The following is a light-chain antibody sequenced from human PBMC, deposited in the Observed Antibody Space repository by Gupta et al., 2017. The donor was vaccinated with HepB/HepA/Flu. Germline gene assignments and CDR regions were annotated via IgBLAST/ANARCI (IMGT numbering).Light chain of an antibody. Sequence: QTVVPPEPSLTVSPGGTVTLTCSSSSGAVSSAFFPNWFQQRPGQAPRPLIYNTNNRPACTPARFFDSLRGGKYALTVSDAPAEDAAVYYGLRDSGGVQRVFGGGTKFTVL. CDR2: NTN. CDR3: LRDSGGVQRV. V-gene: IGLV7-43*01. CDR1: SGAVSSAFF. J-gene: IGLJ3*02.